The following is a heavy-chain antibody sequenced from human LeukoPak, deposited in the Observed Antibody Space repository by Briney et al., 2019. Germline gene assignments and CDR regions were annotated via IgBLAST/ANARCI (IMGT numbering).Heavy chain of an antibody. J-gene: IGHJ2*01. CDR3: ARADTYGDYGWYFDL. D-gene: IGHD4-17*01. Sequence: SETLSLTCTVSGGSISNFYWSWIRQPPGKGLEWIGSIYYSGSTYYNPSLKSRVTISVDTSKNQFSVKLSSVTAADTAIYYCARADTYGDYGWYFDLWGRGTLVTVSS. CDR1: GGSISNFY. CDR2: IYYSGST. V-gene: IGHV4-59*12.